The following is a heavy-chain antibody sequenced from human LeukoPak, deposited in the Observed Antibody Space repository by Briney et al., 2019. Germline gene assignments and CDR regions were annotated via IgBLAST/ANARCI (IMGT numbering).Heavy chain of an antibody. CDR3: ARDLGDGARGVNGGYFDY. J-gene: IGHJ4*02. CDR2: IIPIFGTA. CDR1: GGTFSSYA. V-gene: IGHV1-69*01. D-gene: IGHD3-10*01. Sequence: SVKVSCKASGGTFSSYAISWVRQAPGQRLEWMGGIIPIFGTANYAQKLQCRVTITADESTGTAYMELSSLRSEDTAVYYCARDLGDGARGVNGGYFDYWGQGTLVTVSS.